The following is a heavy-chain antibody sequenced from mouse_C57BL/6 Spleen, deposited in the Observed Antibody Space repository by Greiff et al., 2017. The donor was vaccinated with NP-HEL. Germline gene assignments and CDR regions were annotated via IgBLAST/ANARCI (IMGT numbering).Heavy chain of an antibody. CDR3: ARWSYNDYDAY. D-gene: IGHD2-4*01. J-gene: IGHJ3*01. V-gene: IGHV1-50*01. CDR1: GYTFTSYW. Sequence: QVQLQQPGAELVKPGASVKLSCKASGYTFTSYWMQWVKQRPGQGLEWIGEIDPSDSYPNYNQKFKGKATLTVDTSSSTAYMQLSSLTSEDAAVYYCARWSYNDYDAYWGQGTLVTVSA. CDR2: IDPSDSYP.